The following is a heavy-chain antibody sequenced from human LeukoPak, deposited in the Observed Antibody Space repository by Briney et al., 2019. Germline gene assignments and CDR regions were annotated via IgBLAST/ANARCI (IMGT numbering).Heavy chain of an antibody. V-gene: IGHV3-21*01. Sequence: GGSLRLSCAASGFTFSSYSMNWVRPAPGKGLEWVSSISSSSSYIYYADSVKGRFTISRDNAKNSLYLQMNSLRAEDTAVYYCARAIMGGFDPWGQGTLVTVSS. D-gene: IGHD3-16*01. J-gene: IGHJ5*02. CDR3: ARAIMGGFDP. CDR1: GFTFSSYS. CDR2: ISSSSSYI.